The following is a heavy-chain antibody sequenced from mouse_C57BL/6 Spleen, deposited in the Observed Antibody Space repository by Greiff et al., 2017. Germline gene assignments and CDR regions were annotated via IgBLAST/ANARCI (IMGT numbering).Heavy chain of an antibody. V-gene: IGHV1-69*01. CDR3: ARTDGSSYD. J-gene: IGHJ3*01. Sequence: QVQLQQPGAELVMPGASVKLSCKASGYTFTSYWMHWVKQRPGHGLEWIGEIDPSDSYTNYNQKFKGKSTLTVDKSSSTAYMQLSSLTSEDSAVYYCARTDGSSYDWGQGTLVTVSA. D-gene: IGHD1-1*01. CDR1: GYTFTSYW. CDR2: IDPSDSYT.